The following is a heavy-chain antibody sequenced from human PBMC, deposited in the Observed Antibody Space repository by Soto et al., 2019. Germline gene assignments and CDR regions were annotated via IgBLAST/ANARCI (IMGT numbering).Heavy chain of an antibody. D-gene: IGHD5-12*01. CDR1: GFTFTSNA. Sequence: ASVKVSCKASGFTFTSNAMKKERQARGQRLEWIGWIVVGSGNTNYAQKFQEGVNITRDMSTSTAYMELSSLRSEDTAVYYCAASQQKYSGYEYYFDYWGQGTRVTVSS. CDR2: IVVGSGNT. CDR3: AASQQKYSGYEYYFDY. J-gene: IGHJ4*02. V-gene: IGHV1-58*02.